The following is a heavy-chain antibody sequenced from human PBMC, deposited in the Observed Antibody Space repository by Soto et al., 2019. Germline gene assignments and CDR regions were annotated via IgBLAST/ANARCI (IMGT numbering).Heavy chain of an antibody. D-gene: IGHD5-18*01. Sequence: ASVNVSCKSSGYTFTSYYIHWGRQAPGQGLEWMGIINPSGGSTSYAQKFQGRVTMTRDTSTSTVYMELSSLRSEDTAVYYCARDATYSYGRFDYWGQGTLVTVS. J-gene: IGHJ4*02. CDR3: ARDATYSYGRFDY. V-gene: IGHV1-46*01. CDR1: GYTFTSYY. CDR2: INPSGGST.